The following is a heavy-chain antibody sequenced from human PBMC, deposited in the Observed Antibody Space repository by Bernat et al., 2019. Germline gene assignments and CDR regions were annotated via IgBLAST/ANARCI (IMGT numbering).Heavy chain of an antibody. Sequence: QVYLVQSGAEVKKPGASVKVSCKASGYTFTTYYMHWVRQAPGQGLEWMGIIYPSSGDTTYAQKFQGRLTLTRDTSTNTVYMELTSLTPDDTAMYYCTWKNYFDYWGQGTLVTVSS. CDR2: IYPSSGDT. J-gene: IGHJ4*02. CDR3: TWKNYFDY. V-gene: IGHV1-46*03. CDR1: GYTFTTYY. D-gene: IGHD1-1*01.